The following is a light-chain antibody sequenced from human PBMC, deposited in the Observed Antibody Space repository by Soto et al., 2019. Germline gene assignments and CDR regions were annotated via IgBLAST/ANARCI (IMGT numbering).Light chain of an antibody. Sequence: DIQMTQSPSSLSSSVVYRVTITCRASQTISNYLNWYQQQPGKAPKLLIYAASSLQSGVPSRFSGSGSGTDFTLTISSLQPEDFATYYCQQHNSFSITFGQGTRLEIK. CDR2: AAS. CDR3: QQHNSFSIT. J-gene: IGKJ5*01. CDR1: QTISNY. V-gene: IGKV1-39*01.